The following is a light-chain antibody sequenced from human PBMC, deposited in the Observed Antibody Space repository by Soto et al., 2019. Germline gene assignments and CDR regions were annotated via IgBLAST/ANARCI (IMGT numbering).Light chain of an antibody. CDR2: GAS. Sequence: EIVLTQSPCTLSLSPGERATLSCGASQSVSSSYLAWYQQKPGQAPRLLIYGASSRATGIPDRFSGSGSGTDFTLTISRLEPEDFAVYYCQQYGSSPRTFGQGTKVDIK. CDR3: QQYGSSPRT. CDR1: QSVSSSY. J-gene: IGKJ1*01. V-gene: IGKV3-20*01.